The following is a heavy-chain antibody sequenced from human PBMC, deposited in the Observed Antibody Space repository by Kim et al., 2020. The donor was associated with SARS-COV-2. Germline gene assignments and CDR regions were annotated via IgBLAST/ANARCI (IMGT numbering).Heavy chain of an antibody. D-gene: IGHD6-6*01. V-gene: IGHV3-30*18. Sequence: GGSLRLSCAASGFTFSSYGMHWVRQAPGKGLEWVAVISYDGSNKYYADSVKGRFTISRDNSKNTLYLQMNSLRAEDTAVYYCAKDRGYRVSSSSLFYYYGMDVWGQGTTVTVSS. CDR2: ISYDGSNK. J-gene: IGHJ6*02. CDR3: AKDRGYRVSSSSLFYYYGMDV. CDR1: GFTFSSYG.